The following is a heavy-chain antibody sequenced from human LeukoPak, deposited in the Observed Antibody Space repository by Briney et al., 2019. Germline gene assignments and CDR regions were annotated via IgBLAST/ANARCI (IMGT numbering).Heavy chain of an antibody. D-gene: IGHD3-16*01. CDR3: TTGHYVWGSSCDY. V-gene: IGHV3-15*01. CDR1: GFTFSNAW. Sequence: GGSLRLSCAASGFTFSNAWMTWVRQAPGKGLEWVGRIKSKSDAGTTDYAAPGKGRFTISRDDSKNTLYLQMNSLKIEDTAVYYCTTGHYVWGSSCDYWGQGTLVTASS. J-gene: IGHJ4*02. CDR2: IKSKSDAGTT.